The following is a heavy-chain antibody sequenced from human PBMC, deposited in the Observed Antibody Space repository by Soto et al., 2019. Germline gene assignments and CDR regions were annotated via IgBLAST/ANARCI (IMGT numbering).Heavy chain of an antibody. V-gene: IGHV3-23*01. D-gene: IGHD4-17*01. CDR2: ISGSGGST. CDR3: ANGHLTTVVTPFDY. J-gene: IGHJ4*02. CDR1: GFTFSNYA. Sequence: GGSLRLSCTASGFTFSNYAMSWVRQAPGEGLEWVSTISGSGGSTYYADSVKGRFTISRDNSKYTLFLQMSSLRAEDTAVYYCANGHLTTVVTPFDYWGQGILVTVSS.